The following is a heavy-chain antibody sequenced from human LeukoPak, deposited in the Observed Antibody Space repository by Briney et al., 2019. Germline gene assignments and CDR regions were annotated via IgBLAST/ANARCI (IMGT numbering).Heavy chain of an antibody. Sequence: PSETLSLTCTVSGDPMSGFYWSWIRQPAGKGLEGIGRIYPSGSTNYNPSLKSRVTMSIDTSKNQFSLRLSSVTAADTAVYYCTRARYGDYFSLDYWGQGTLVTVSS. CDR2: IYPSGST. CDR3: TRARYGDYFSLDY. V-gene: IGHV4-4*07. J-gene: IGHJ4*02. D-gene: IGHD4-17*01. CDR1: GDPMSGFY.